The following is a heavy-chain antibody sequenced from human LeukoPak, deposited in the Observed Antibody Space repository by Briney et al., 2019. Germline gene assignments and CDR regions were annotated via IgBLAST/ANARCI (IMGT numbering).Heavy chain of an antibody. V-gene: IGHV1-69*04. CDR3: ARDQPRARYFDS. CDR1: GATFSDYS. CDR2: IIPILNVP. Sequence: SVKVSCKASGATFSDYSISWVRQAPGQGLEWMGRIIPILNVPNYARKFEGRVAITADKSTSTAYMELSSLKSEHTAVYYCARDQPRARYFDSWGQGTLVTVSS. D-gene: IGHD1-14*01. J-gene: IGHJ4*02.